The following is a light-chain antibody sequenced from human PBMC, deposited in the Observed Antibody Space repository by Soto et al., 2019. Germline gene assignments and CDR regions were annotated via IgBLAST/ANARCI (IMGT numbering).Light chain of an antibody. CDR1: QSIDTW. V-gene: IGKV1-5*03. J-gene: IGKJ2*01. CDR2: KAS. Sequence: DIQMTQSPSTLSASVGDRVTITCRASQSIDTWLAWYQQKPGKAPKILIYKASSLESGVPSRFSGSGSGTEFNLTISSLQPDDFATYYCQQYSIYSRTFGQGIKLEIK. CDR3: QQYSIYSRT.